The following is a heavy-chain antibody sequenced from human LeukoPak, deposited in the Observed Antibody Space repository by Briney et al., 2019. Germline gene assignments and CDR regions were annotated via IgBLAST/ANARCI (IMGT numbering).Heavy chain of an antibody. J-gene: IGHJ5*02. CDR2: IYYSGST. D-gene: IGHD3-22*01. Sequence: MSSETLSLTCAVSGGSFSGYYWSWIRQPPGKGLEWIGYIYYSGSTNYNPSLKSRVTISVDTSKNQLSLKLSSVTAADTAVYYCARERGFDSSGYLNWFDPWGQGTLVTVSS. CDR1: GGSFSGYY. CDR3: ARERGFDSSGYLNWFDP. V-gene: IGHV4-59*01.